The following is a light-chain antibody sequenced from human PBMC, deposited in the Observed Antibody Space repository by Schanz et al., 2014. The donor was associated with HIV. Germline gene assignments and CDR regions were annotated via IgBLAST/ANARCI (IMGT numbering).Light chain of an antibody. V-gene: IGKV4-1*01. Sequence: DIVMTQSPDSLALSLGERATISCKSSQSVLSTSNSQNYLTWYQKKPGQPPKLLIYWASTRESGVPDRFSGSVSGTDFTLTISSLQAEDVAVYYCQQYYATPYTFGQGTKLEIK. J-gene: IGKJ2*01. CDR1: QSVLSTSNSQNY. CDR3: QQYYATPYT. CDR2: WAS.